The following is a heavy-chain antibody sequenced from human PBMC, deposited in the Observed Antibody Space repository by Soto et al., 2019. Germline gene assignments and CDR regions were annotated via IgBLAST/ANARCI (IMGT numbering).Heavy chain of an antibody. CDR3: ATQGFYRMGV. Sequence: SETPSPTRAVSCGSLTRDKWWGWFRQPPGKGLEWIGEIHHSGATNYNPSLKSRVTISVDKSKNQFSLKLNSVTAADTAMFYCATQGFYRMGVWGRGTTVTVSS. J-gene: IGHJ6*02. V-gene: IGHV4-4*02. CDR2: IHHSGAT. CDR1: CGSLTRDKW.